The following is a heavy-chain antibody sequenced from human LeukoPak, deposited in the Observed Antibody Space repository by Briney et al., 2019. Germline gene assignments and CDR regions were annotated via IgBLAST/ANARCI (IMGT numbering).Heavy chain of an antibody. V-gene: IGHV3-9*01. CDR1: GFTFDDYA. CDR3: AKDIGLGYDSPLFDY. CDR2: ISWNSGSI. J-gene: IGHJ4*02. D-gene: IGHD3-3*01. Sequence: PGGSLRLSCAASGFTFDDYAMHWVRQVPGKGLEWVSGISWNSGSIGYADSVKGRFTISRDNAKNSLYLQMNSLRAEDTALYYCAKDIGLGYDSPLFDYWGQGTLVTVSS.